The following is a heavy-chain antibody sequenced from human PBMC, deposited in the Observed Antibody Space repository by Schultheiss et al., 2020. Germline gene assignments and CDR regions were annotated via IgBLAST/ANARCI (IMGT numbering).Heavy chain of an antibody. V-gene: IGHV4-34*01. CDR3: ASLIQPQPWMGWGHAGVGVGVDY. J-gene: IGHJ4*02. CDR2: IYHSGST. CDR1: GGSFSGYY. D-gene: IGHD2-8*01. Sequence: SETLSLTCAVYGGSFSGYYWSWIRQPPGKGLEWIGEIYHSGSTNYNPSLKSRVTISVDKSKNQFSLKLSSVTAADTAVYYCASLIQPQPWMGWGHAGVGVGVDYWGQGTLVTVSS.